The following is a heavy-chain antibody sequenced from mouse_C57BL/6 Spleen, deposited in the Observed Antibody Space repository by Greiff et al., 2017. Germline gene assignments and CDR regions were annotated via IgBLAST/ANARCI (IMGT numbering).Heavy chain of an antibody. D-gene: IGHD2-1*01. Sequence: VQLQQPGAELVKPGASVKLSCKASGYTFTSYWMHWVKQRPGQGLEWIGMIHPNSGSTNYNEKFKSKATLTVDKSSNTAYMQLSSLTSEDSAGYCCARDEGNDFDYWGQGTTLTVSS. J-gene: IGHJ2*01. CDR2: IHPNSGST. V-gene: IGHV1-64*01. CDR1: GYTFTSYW. CDR3: ARDEGNDFDY.